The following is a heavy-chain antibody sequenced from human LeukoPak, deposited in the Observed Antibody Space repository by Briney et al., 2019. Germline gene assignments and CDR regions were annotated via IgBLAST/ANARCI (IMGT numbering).Heavy chain of an antibody. D-gene: IGHD6-19*01. CDR1: GYTFTNYG. CDR3: ARAQYSSGWYGYYYYYYYMDV. Sequence: ASVKVSCKASGYTFTNYGISWVRQAPGQGLEWMGWISPYTGNTNYAQNLQGRVTITADRSTSTAYMELSSLRSEDTAVYYCARAQYSSGWYGYYYYYYYMDVWGKGTTVTVSS. CDR2: ISPYTGNT. V-gene: IGHV1-18*01. J-gene: IGHJ6*03.